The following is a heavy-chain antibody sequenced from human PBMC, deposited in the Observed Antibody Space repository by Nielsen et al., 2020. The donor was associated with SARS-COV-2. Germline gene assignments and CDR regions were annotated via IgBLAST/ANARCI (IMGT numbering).Heavy chain of an antibody. Sequence: PGKGLEWIGYIYYSGSTYYNPSLKSRVTISVDTSKNQFSLKLSSVTAADTAVYYCARAPIDYVSAGKLDYWGQGTLVTVSS. J-gene: IGHJ4*02. V-gene: IGHV4-31*02. D-gene: IGHD3-16*01. CDR3: ARAPIDYVSAGKLDY. CDR2: IYYSGST.